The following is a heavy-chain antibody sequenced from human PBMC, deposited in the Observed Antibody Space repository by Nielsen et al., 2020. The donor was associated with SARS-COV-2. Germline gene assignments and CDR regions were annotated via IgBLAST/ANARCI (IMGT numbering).Heavy chain of an antibody. V-gene: IGHV3-30*04. CDR3: TKGAQLGDY. D-gene: IGHD6-13*01. Sequence: WIRQPPGKGLDWVTFISYDGSVKYYANSVKGRFTISTDMSKNTLYLEMNSLRPEDTAVYYCTKGAQLGDYWGQGTLVTVSS. CDR2: ISYDGSVK. J-gene: IGHJ4*02.